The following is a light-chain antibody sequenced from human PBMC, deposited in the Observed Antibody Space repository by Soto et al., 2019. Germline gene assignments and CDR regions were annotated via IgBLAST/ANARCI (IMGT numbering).Light chain of an antibody. CDR3: QQYDSSPLT. V-gene: IGKV3-20*01. CDR1: RSVSNRY. J-gene: IGKJ4*01. Sequence: EIVLTQSPGTLSLSPGERAPLPCRASRSVSNRYLAWYQQRPGQAPRLLIYGSSSRATGIPDRFSGSGSGTDFTLTISRLEPEDFAVYYCQQYDSSPLTFGGGTKVDIK. CDR2: GSS.